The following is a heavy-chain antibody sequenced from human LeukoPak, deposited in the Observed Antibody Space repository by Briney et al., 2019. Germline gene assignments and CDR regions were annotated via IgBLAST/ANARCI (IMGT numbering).Heavy chain of an antibody. CDR3: ARDKRGQAAADDPFDI. D-gene: IGHD6-13*01. CDR1: GYTFSSSE. V-gene: IGHV1-8*02. Sequence: ASVKVSCKASGYTFSSSEINWVRQAAGQGLEWMGWMNPNRGSTGYAQKFQGRVTMTRDTSINTAYMELSSLRVEDTAVYYCARDKRGQAAADDPFDIWGQGTMVTVSS. J-gene: IGHJ3*02. CDR2: MNPNRGST.